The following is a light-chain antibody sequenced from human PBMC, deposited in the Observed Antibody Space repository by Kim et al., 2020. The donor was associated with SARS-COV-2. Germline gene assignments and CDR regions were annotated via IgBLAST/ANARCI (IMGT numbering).Light chain of an antibody. Sequence: SYELTQPPSVSVAPGKTARITCGGNNIGSKSVHWYQQRPGQAPALVIYYDSDRPSGIPERFSGSNSGNTATLTISRVEAGDESDYYCQVWDSTSDHRVFGGGTKLTVL. J-gene: IGLJ3*02. V-gene: IGLV3-21*04. CDR2: YDS. CDR3: QVWDSTSDHRV. CDR1: NIGSKS.